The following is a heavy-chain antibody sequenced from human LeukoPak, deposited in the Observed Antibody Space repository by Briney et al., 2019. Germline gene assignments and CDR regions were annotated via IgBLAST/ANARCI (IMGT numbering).Heavy chain of an antibody. CDR2: ISGSGGST. J-gene: IGHJ4*02. CDR1: GFTFSSYG. V-gene: IGHV3-23*01. D-gene: IGHD5-18*01. CDR3: AKDRGYSPVVCSY. Sequence: GGTLRLSCAASGFTFSSYGMSWVRQAPGKGLEWVSAISGSGGSTYYADSVKGRFTISRDNSKNTLYLQMNSLRAEDTAVYYCAKDRGYSPVVCSYWGQGTLVTVSS.